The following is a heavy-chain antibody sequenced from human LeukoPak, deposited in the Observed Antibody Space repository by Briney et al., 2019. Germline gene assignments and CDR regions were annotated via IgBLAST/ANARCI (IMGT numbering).Heavy chain of an antibody. CDR1: GVTFRNYC. J-gene: IGHJ4*02. CDR2: IESDGNAT. V-gene: IGHV3-30*03. Sequence: QAGRSLRLSCAASGVTFRNYCMRWVSQAPRKGLAWVALIESDGNATLYGDSVKCRFTVARDNSKSTLYLQINSLRAEETAVYYCPSKAVRGTSGHDKDDWGEGTLVTVSS. D-gene: IGHD5-12*01. CDR3: PSKAVRGTSGHDKDD.